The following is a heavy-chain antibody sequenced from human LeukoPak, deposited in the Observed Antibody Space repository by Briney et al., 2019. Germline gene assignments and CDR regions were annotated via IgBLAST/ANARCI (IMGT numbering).Heavy chain of an antibody. D-gene: IGHD7-27*01. CDR3: ARRTGAYHDAFDI. J-gene: IGHJ3*02. Sequence: PSETLSLTCAVYGGSFSGYYWSWIRQPPGKGLEWIGEINHSGSTNYNPSLKSRVTISVDTSKNQFSLKLSSVTAADTAVYYCARRTGAYHDAFDIWGQGTMVTVSS. CDR2: INHSGST. V-gene: IGHV4-34*01. CDR1: GGSFSGYY.